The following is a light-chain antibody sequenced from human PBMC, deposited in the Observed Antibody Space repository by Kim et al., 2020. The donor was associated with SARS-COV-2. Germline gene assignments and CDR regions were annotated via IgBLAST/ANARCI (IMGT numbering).Light chain of an antibody. CDR2: GTS. Sequence: SPGQGAHLSCRASESVSSGNLAWYQQTPGQSPLVIIYGTSSRAPGIPDRFSEGGSGPDFTLTISRLEPEDFAVYHCQQYADLPFTFGQGTKVDSK. CDR3: QQYADLPFT. V-gene: IGKV3-20*01. J-gene: IGKJ2*01. CDR1: ESVSSGN.